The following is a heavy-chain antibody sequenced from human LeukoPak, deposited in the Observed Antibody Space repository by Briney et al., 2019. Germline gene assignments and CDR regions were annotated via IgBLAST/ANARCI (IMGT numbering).Heavy chain of an antibody. D-gene: IGHD6-13*01. J-gene: IGHJ4*02. CDR1: GYTFTGYY. CDR2: INPNSGGT. CDR3: ARDPPTTYSSSWYSQPNDY. V-gene: IGHV1-2*02. Sequence: ASVKVSCKASGYTFTGYYMHWVRQAPGQGPEWMGWINPNSGGTNYAQKFQGRVTMTRDTSISTAYMELSRLRSDDTAVYYCARDPPTTYSSSWYSQPNDYWGQGTLVTVSS.